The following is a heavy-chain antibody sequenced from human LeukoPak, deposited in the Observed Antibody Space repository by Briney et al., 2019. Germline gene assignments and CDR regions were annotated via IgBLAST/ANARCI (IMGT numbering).Heavy chain of an antibody. CDR2: IKPDGSER. J-gene: IGHJ4*02. D-gene: IGHD4-17*01. CDR1: GLTFSSYW. Sequence: GGSLRLSCAASGLTFSSYWMSWVRQVPGKGPEWVANIKPDGSERYYVDSVKGRFIVSRDNAENSLFLQMNSLRAEDTAMYYCVEGSNYGDSSFWGQGTLVTVSS. CDR3: VEGSNYGDSSF. V-gene: IGHV3-7*01.